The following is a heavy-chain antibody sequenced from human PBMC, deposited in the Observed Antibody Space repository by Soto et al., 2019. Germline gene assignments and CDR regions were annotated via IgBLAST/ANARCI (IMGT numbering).Heavy chain of an antibody. J-gene: IGHJ4*02. CDR3: ARTLYVDIVATIYFDY. V-gene: IGHV4-31*03. D-gene: IGHD5-12*01. CDR2: IYYSGST. Sequence: QVQLQESGPGLVKPSQTLSLTCTVSGGSISSGGYYWSWIRQHPGKGLEWIGYIYYSGSTYYNPSLKGRVTISVDTSKNQFSLKLSSVTAADTAVYYCARTLYVDIVATIYFDYWGQGTLVTVSS. CDR1: GGSISSGGYY.